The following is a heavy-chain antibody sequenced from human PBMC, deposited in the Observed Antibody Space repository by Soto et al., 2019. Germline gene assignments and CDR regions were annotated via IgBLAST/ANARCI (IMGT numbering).Heavy chain of an antibody. D-gene: IGHD5-12*01. V-gene: IGHV4-59*08. CDR1: GGSISSYY. J-gene: IGHJ6*03. CDR3: ARLHSGYGYYYYYMDV. CDR2: IYYSGST. Sequence: QVQLQESGPGLVKPSETLSLTCTVSGGSISSYYWSWIRQPPGKGLEWIGYIYYSGSTNYNPSLKSRVTISVETSKNQFSLKLSSVTAADTAVYYCARLHSGYGYYYYYMDVWGKGTTVTVSS.